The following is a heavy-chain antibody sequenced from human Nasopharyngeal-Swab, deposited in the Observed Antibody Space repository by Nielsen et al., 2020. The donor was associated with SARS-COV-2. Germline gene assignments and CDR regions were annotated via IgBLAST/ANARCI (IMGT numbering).Heavy chain of an antibody. CDR1: GFTFSSYA. V-gene: IGHV3-23*01. D-gene: IGHD6-19*01. Sequence: GESLKISCSASGFTFSSYAMSWVRQAPGKGLEWVSAISGSGGSTYYADSVKGRFTISRDNSKNTPYLQMNSLRAEDTAVYYCAKVPLGRGAVAGSFDYWGQGTLVTVSS. J-gene: IGHJ4*02. CDR3: AKVPLGRGAVAGSFDY. CDR2: ISGSGGST.